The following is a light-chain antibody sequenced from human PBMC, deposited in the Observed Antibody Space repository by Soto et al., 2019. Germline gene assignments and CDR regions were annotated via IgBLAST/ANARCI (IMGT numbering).Light chain of an antibody. CDR3: QQSGTSPPVA. V-gene: IGKV3-11*01. J-gene: IGKJ4*01. Sequence: EIVLTQSPATLSLSPGERATLSCRASQSVSSSLAWYQQKLGQAPRLLIYEASDRATGIPARFSGSGSGTDFTLIISSLEPEDFAVYYCQQSGTSPPVAFGGGTKVEIK. CDR1: QSVSSS. CDR2: EAS.